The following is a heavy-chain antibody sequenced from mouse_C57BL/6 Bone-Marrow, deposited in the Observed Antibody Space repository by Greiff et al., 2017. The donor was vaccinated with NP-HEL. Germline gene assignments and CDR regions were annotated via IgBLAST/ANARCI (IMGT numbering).Heavy chain of an antibody. Sequence: EVKVVESGGGLVKPGGSLKLSCAASGFTFSDYGMHWVRQAPEKGLEWVAYISSGSSTIYYADTVKGRFTISRDNAKNTLFLQMTSLRAEDTAMYYCAILLRSYFDYWGQGTTLTVSS. CDR1: GFTFSDYG. CDR2: ISSGSSTI. CDR3: AILLRSYFDY. J-gene: IGHJ2*01. V-gene: IGHV5-17*01. D-gene: IGHD1-1*01.